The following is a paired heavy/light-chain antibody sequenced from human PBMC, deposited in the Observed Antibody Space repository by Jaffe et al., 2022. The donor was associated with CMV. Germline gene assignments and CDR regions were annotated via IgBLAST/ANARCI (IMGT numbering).Heavy chain of an antibody. Sequence: EVQLLESGGDLVQPGGPLRLSCAASGFIFSNYVMSWVRQAPGKGLERVSGINGIGTSTYYADSVKGRFTISRDNSNNMLYLQMNSLRAEDTAVYYCAKARWEVDRLDTFEMWGQGTMVTVSS. CDR3: AKARWEVDRLDTFEM. CDR2: INGIGTST. V-gene: IGHV3-23*01. J-gene: IGHJ3*02. CDR1: GFIFSNYV. D-gene: IGHD1-26*01.
Light chain of an antibody. CDR1: QSVSSSK. J-gene: IGKJ5*01. Sequence: DIVLTQSPGTLSLSPGERATLSCRASQSVSSSKLAWYHQKPGQAPRLLIYGASNRAAGVPDRFSGSGSGTDFTLIISRLEPEDFAVFYCQQYGSPPITFGQGTRMEIK. CDR3: QQYGSPPIT. CDR2: GAS. V-gene: IGKV3-20*01.